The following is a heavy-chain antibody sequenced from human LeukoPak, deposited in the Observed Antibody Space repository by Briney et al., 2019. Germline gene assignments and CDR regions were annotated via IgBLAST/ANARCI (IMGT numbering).Heavy chain of an antibody. J-gene: IGHJ4*02. V-gene: IGHV1-69*04. Sequence: SVKVSCKASGGTFSSYAISWVRQAPGQGLEWMGRIIPILGIANYAQKFQGRVTITADKSTSTAYMELSSLRSEDTAVYYCAAAGGRYDSSGYKYWGQGTLVTVSS. D-gene: IGHD3-22*01. CDR1: GGTFSSYA. CDR3: AAAGGRYDSSGYKY. CDR2: IIPILGIA.